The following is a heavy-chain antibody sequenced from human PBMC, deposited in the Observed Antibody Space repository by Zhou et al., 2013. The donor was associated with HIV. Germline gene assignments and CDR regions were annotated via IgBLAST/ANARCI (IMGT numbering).Heavy chain of an antibody. CDR1: GGTFTNYA. Sequence: QVQLVQSGAEVKKPGSSVKVSCKASGGTFTNYAISWVRQAPGQGLEWMGGIIPIFGTTSYAQKFQGRVTITTDESTSTVYMELSSLRSEDTAIYFCTRGPREIVPADPLDLMDVWGKGTTVIVSS. CDR2: IIPIFGTT. CDR3: TRGPREIVPADPLDLMDV. D-gene: IGHD2-2*01. J-gene: IGHJ6*03. V-gene: IGHV1-69*05.